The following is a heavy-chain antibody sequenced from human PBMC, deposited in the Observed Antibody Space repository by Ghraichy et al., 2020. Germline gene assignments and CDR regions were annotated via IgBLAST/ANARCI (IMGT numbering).Heavy chain of an antibody. CDR3: ASSHYDILTGYYTPLYYYMDV. Sequence: SCTVSGGSASSGSYYWSWIRQPPGKGLEWIGYIYYSGSTNYNPSLKSRVTISVDTSKNQFSLKLSSVTAADTAVYYCASSHYDILTGYYTPLYYYMDVWGKGTTVTVSS. D-gene: IGHD3-9*01. CDR1: GGSASSGSYY. CDR2: IYYSGST. V-gene: IGHV4-61*01. J-gene: IGHJ6*03.